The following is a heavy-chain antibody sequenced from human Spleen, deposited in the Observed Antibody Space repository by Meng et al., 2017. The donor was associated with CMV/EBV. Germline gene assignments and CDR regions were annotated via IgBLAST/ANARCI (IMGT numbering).Heavy chain of an antibody. J-gene: IGHJ6*02. Sequence: SLKISCTASGFTFDDFAMHWVRQTPGEGLEWGSGISGNTGFIGYADSVKGRFTISRDNAKKTLSLQMNTPRAEDTALYYCTKGGGERVTFDAMDVWGQGTTVTVSS. D-gene: IGHD2-21*02. V-gene: IGHV3-9*01. CDR2: ISGNTGFI. CDR3: TKGGGERVTFDAMDV. CDR1: GFTFDDFA.